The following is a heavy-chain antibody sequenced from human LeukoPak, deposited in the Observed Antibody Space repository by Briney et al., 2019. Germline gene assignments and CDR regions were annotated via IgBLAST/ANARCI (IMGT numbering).Heavy chain of an antibody. CDR2: INEDGSEK. Sequence: GGSLRLSCAASGYTFTNNWMSWFRQAPGKGLEWVGNINEDGSEKNYVDSVKGRFTISRDNAKNSVYLQMNSLRVEEMAVYYCARGKGWIDPWGQGTLVTASS. CDR1: GYTFTNNW. V-gene: IGHV3-7*01. CDR3: ARGKGWIDP. J-gene: IGHJ5*02.